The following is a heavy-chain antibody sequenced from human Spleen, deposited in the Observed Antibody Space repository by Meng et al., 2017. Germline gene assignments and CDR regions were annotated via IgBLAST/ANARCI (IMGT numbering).Heavy chain of an antibody. CDR3: ASAYDSNGYGPLDH. CDR2: INPKSGDT. CDR1: GYNFPDYY. J-gene: IGHJ4*02. D-gene: IGHD3-22*01. V-gene: IGHV1-2*06. Sequence: QLVQSGAEVKKPGASVKVSCKPSGYNFPDYYIHWVRRAPGQGLEWMGRINPKSGDTHYAQRFQGRVTMTGDTSISTAYMELSSLRSEDTAVYYCASAYDSNGYGPLDHWGQGTLVTVSS.